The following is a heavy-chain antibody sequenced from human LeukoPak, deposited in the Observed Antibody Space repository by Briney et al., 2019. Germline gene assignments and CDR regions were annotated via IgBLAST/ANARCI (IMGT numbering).Heavy chain of an antibody. J-gene: IGHJ6*02. D-gene: IGHD3-10*01. Sequence: PGRSLRLSSAASGFTFSSYAMHWVRQAPGKGLEWVAVISYDGSNKYYADSVKGRFTISRDNSKNTLYLQMNSLRAEDTAVYYCARAGYYYGSKAGGMDVWGQGTTVTVSS. CDR2: ISYDGSNK. CDR1: GFTFSSYA. V-gene: IGHV3-30-3*01. CDR3: ARAGYYYGSKAGGMDV.